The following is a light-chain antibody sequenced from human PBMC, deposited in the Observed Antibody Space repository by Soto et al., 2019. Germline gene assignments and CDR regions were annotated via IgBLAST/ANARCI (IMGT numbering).Light chain of an antibody. CDR1: QSVSSY. Sequence: EIVLTQSPATLSLSPGERAALSCRASQSVSSYLAWYQQKPGQAPRLLIYDASNRATGIPARFSGGGSGTDFTLTISSLEPEDFAVYYCKHRSNWHITFGQGKRLDIK. CDR3: KHRSNWHIT. CDR2: DAS. J-gene: IGKJ5*01. V-gene: IGKV3-11*01.